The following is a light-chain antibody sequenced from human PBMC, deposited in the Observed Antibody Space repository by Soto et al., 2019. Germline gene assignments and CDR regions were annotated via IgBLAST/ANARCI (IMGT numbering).Light chain of an antibody. CDR2: AAS. Sequence: QMTQSPSSLSASVGDRVTITCRASQSISSYLNWYQQKPGKAPNLLIYAASSLQSGVPSKFSGSGSGTDLTLTISSLQPEDFATYYCQQSYSSPFTFGPGTKVDIK. CDR3: QQSYSSPFT. CDR1: QSISSY. V-gene: IGKV1-39*01. J-gene: IGKJ3*01.